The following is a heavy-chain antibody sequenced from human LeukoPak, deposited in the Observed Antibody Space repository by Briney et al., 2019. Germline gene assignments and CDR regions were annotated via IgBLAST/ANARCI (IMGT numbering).Heavy chain of an antibody. CDR1: GFTFSSYA. Sequence: PGGSLRLSCAASGFTFSSYAMSWVRQAPGKGLEWVSAISGSGGSTYYADSVKGRFTISRDNSKNTLYLQVNSLRAEDTAVYSCAKDNSHYYYYYMDVWGKGTTVTVSS. V-gene: IGHV3-23*01. J-gene: IGHJ6*03. D-gene: IGHD5-18*01. CDR2: ISGSGGST. CDR3: AKDNSHYYYYYMDV.